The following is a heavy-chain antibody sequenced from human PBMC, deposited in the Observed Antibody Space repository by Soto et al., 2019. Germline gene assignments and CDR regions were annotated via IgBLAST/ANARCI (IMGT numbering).Heavy chain of an antibody. J-gene: IGHJ5*02. V-gene: IGHV4-4*02. CDR1: GGSISSGNW. CDR2: VHHTGNT. D-gene: IGHD6-13*01. Sequence: QVQLQESGPGLVQPSGTLALTCTVSGGSISSGNWWSWVRQPPGKGPEWIGEVHHTGNTNYNPSLKSRVNISVDKSKNQFSLQLTSVTAADTALYYCARDATSGNWYLNWFDPWGQGTLVTVSS. CDR3: ARDATSGNWYLNWFDP.